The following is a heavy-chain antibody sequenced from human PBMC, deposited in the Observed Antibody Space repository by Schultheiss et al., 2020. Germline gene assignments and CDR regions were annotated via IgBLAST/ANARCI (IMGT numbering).Heavy chain of an antibody. CDR3: AKTGGGSGDY. Sequence: GESLKIACAASGFTFSSYAMSWVRQAPGKGLEWVSAISGSGGSTYYADSVKGRFTISRDNSKNTLYLQMNSLRAEDTAVYYCAKTGGGSGDYWGQGTLVTVSS. V-gene: IGHV3-23*01. D-gene: IGHD1-14*01. CDR2: ISGSGGST. J-gene: IGHJ4*02. CDR1: GFTFSSYA.